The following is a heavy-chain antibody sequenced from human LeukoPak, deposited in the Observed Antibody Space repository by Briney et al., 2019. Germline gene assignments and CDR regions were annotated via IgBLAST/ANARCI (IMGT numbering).Heavy chain of an antibody. J-gene: IGHJ3*02. V-gene: IGHV1-18*01. D-gene: IGHD2/OR15-2a*01. Sequence: ASVKVSCKASGYTFTSYGISWVRQAPGQGLEWMGWISAYNGNTNYAQKLQGRVTMTTDTSTSTAYMELRSLRSDDTAVYYCANFPSLRQAFDIWGQGTMVTVSS. CDR2: ISAYNGNT. CDR3: ANFPSLRQAFDI. CDR1: GYTFTSYG.